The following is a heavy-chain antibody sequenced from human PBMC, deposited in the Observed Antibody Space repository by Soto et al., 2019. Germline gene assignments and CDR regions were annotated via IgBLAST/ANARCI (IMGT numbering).Heavy chain of an antibody. Sequence: PSETLSLTCTVSGGSISSSSYYWGWIRQPPGKGLEWIGSIYYSGSTYYNPSLKSRVTISVDTSKNQFSLKLSSVTAADTAVYYCATYYYDSSGHPDPNFDYWGQGTLVTVS. CDR3: ATYYYDSSGHPDPNFDY. D-gene: IGHD3-22*01. CDR1: GGSISSSSYY. V-gene: IGHV4-39*01. CDR2: IYYSGST. J-gene: IGHJ4*02.